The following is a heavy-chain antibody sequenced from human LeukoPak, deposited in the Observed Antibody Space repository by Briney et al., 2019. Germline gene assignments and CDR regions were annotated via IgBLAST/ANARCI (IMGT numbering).Heavy chain of an antibody. CDR2: INPRGGST. CDR3: ARGGTWYYDSSGPGGFDY. Sequence: GASVKVSCKASGYTFTSYYMHWVRQAPGQGLEWMGIINPRGGSTSYAQKFQGRVTMTRDTSTSTVYMELSSLRSEDTAVYYCARGGTWYYDSSGPGGFDYWGQGTLVTVSS. V-gene: IGHV1-46*01. J-gene: IGHJ4*02. CDR1: GYTFTSYY. D-gene: IGHD3-22*01.